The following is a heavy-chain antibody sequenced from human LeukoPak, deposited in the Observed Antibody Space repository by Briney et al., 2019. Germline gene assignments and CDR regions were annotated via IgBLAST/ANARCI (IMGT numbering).Heavy chain of an antibody. CDR2: INGYGSDT. V-gene: IGHV3-74*01. D-gene: IGHD1-26*01. CDR3: TRGGSGTYGEFDY. Sequence: GGSLRLSCAGSGFSFGSYWMHWVRQAPGKGLVWVSRINGYGSDTSHADFVKGRFTISRDNAKNTVYLQVNSLRAEDTAVFYCTRGGSGTYGEFDYWGQGTLVTVSS. CDR1: GFSFGSYW. J-gene: IGHJ4*02.